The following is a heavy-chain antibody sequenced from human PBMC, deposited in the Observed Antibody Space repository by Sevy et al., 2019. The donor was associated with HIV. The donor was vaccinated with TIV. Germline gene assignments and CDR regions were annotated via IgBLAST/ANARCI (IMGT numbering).Heavy chain of an antibody. Sequence: GGSLRLSCAASGFTFIRYNMNWVRQAPGKGLEWVSSVSGSSNYIYYAESLKGRFIISRDNAKDTRYLQMNSLRADDTAVYYCARGPPDGSYDYFDYWGQGTLVTVSS. CDR1: GFTFIRYN. CDR3: ARGPPDGSYDYFDY. J-gene: IGHJ4*02. CDR2: VSGSSNYI. D-gene: IGHD1-26*01. V-gene: IGHV3-21*06.